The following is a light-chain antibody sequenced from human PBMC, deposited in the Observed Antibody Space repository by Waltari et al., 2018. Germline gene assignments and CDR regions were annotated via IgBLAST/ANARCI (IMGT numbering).Light chain of an antibody. Sequence: QSALTQPASVSGSPGQSISISCTGIRSAVGCFNFVSWYQQHPGKAPKLMIYDVFNRPSGVSTRFSGSKSDNAASLAISGLQAEDEAVYYCSSYTASPPHVVFGGGTKVTVL. CDR3: SSYTASPPHVV. CDR2: DVF. V-gene: IGLV2-14*03. J-gene: IGLJ2*01. CDR1: RSAVGCFNF.